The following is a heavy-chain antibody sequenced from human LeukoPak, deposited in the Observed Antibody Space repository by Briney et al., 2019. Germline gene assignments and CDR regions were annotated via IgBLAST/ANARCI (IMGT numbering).Heavy chain of an antibody. D-gene: IGHD5-18*01. CDR1: GGTFSSYT. V-gene: IGHV1-69*02. J-gene: IGHJ3*02. CDR2: VFPILGIA. CDR3: ATPTNTPMDEPDGFDI. Sequence: GASVKVSCMTPGGTFSSYTISWVRQAPGQGLEWMGRVFPILGIANYAQKFQGRVTLTADKSTSTAYMELSSLRSEDTAVYYCATPTNTPMDEPDGFDIWGQGTMVTVSS.